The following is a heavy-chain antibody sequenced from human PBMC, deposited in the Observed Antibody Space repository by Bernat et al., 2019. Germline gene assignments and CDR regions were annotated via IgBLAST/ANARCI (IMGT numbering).Heavy chain of an antibody. V-gene: IGHV4-39*02. CDR2: VYSSGST. CDR3: AREGDIVATIIDY. J-gene: IGHJ4*02. D-gene: IGHD5-12*01. CDR1: AGSISSNNYF. Sequence: QLQLQESGPGLVKPSETLSLTCTVSAGSISSNNYFWGWIREPPGKGLEWIGSVYSSGSTYYNPSLKGRVTISVDTSKNQFSLKLSSVTAADTAVYYCAREGDIVATIIDYWGQGTLVTVSS.